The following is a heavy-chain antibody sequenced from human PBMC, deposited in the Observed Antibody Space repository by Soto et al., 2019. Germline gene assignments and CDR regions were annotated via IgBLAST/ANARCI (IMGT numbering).Heavy chain of an antibody. Sequence: EVQLVESGGGLVQPGGSLKLSCAASGFTFSGSAMHWVRQACGKGVEWVGRIRSKANSYATAYAASVKGRFTISRDDSKTTAYLQMNSLKTEDTAVYYCTREYGGYDYSSQVDYWGQGTLVTVSS. D-gene: IGHD5-12*01. V-gene: IGHV3-73*01. CDR3: TREYGGYDYSSQVDY. J-gene: IGHJ4*02. CDR2: IRSKANSYAT. CDR1: GFTFSGSA.